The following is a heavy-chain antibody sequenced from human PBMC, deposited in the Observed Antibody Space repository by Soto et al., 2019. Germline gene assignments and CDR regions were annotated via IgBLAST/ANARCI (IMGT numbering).Heavy chain of an antibody. J-gene: IGHJ6*02. V-gene: IGHV3-33*01. CDR3: ARGLDAYGYTWGNYLPSGMDV. D-gene: IGHD3-16*02. Sequence: QVQLVESGGGVVQPGISLRLSCAASGFTFSSYGMHWVRQAPVKGLEWVSVIWFDGSKKYYGDSVKGRFTISRDNSKTTLYLQMNSLRAEDTALYYCARGLDAYGYTWGNYLPSGMDVWGQGTTVTVS. CDR1: GFTFSSYG. CDR2: IWFDGSKK.